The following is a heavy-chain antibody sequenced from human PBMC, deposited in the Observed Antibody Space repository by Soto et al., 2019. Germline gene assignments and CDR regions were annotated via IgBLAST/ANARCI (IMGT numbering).Heavy chain of an antibody. Sequence: GGSLRLSCAASGFTFSSYGIHWVRQAPGKGLEWVAVISYDGSNKYYADSVKGRFTISRDNSKNTLYLQMNSLRAEDTAVYYCAKDSESSLAYWGQGTLVTVSS. CDR2: ISYDGSNK. J-gene: IGHJ4*02. CDR1: GFTFSSYG. CDR3: AKDSESSLAY. V-gene: IGHV3-30*18.